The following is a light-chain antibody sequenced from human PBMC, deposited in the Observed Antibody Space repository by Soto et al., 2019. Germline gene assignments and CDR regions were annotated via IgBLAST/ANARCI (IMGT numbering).Light chain of an antibody. CDR2: KAS. Sequence: DIQMTQSPSTLSASVGDRVTITCRASQSISSWLAWYQQKPGKAPKLLIYKASSLKSGVPTRFSGGGAGTECTLTISSLQPDDFATYYCQQHKTYSRTFGQGTKVEIK. V-gene: IGKV1-5*03. CDR1: QSISSW. CDR3: QQHKTYSRT. J-gene: IGKJ1*01.